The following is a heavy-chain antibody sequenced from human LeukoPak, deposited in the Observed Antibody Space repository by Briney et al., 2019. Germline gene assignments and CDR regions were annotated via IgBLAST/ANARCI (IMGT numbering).Heavy chain of an antibody. CDR1: GYTFTGYY. V-gene: IGHV1-2*02. CDR3: AIYEKYSSSPELSLGHYYYYYMDV. CDR2: INPNSGGT. Sequence: ASVTVSCKASGYTFTGYYMHWVRQAPGQGLEWMGWINPNSGGTNYAQKFQGRVTITTDESTSTAYMELSSLRSEDTAVYYCAIYEKYSSSPELSLGHYYYYYMDVWGKGTTVTVSS. D-gene: IGHD6-6*01. J-gene: IGHJ6*03.